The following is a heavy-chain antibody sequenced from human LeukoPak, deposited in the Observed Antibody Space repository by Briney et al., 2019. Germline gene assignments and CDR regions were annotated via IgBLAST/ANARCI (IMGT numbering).Heavy chain of an antibody. CDR2: ISYNGGST. CDR3: ASQILTQGRMTTSY. Sequence: PGGSLRLSCAASGFTFSTYAMHWVRQAPGKGLEYVSGISYNGGSTFYANSVKGRFTISRDNSKNTLYLQMGSLRPEDMAVYYCASQILTQGRMTTSYWGQGTLVTVSS. J-gene: IGHJ4*02. V-gene: IGHV3-64*01. D-gene: IGHD4-11*01. CDR1: GFTFSTYA.